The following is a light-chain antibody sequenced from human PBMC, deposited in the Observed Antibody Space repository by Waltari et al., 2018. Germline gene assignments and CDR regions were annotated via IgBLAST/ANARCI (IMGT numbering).Light chain of an antibody. CDR1: QSILTW. CDR3: HQYNSYSPGLT. CDR2: KAS. V-gene: IGKV1-5*03. J-gene: IGKJ4*01. Sequence: DFQMTQSLSTMSASVGARVTITCRASQSILTWLAWYQQKPGKAPKLLIYKASTLESGVPSRFSGSGSGTDFTLTISSLQPDDFATYYCHQYNSYSPGLTFVGGTKVEIK.